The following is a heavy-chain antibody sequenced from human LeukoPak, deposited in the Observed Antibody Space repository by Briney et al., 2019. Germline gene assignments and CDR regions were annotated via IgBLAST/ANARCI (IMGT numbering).Heavy chain of an antibody. V-gene: IGHV3-7*01. CDR3: ARDRGFGADDS. J-gene: IGHJ4*02. D-gene: IGHD3-10*01. Sequence: QPGGSLRLSCAASGFTFSGYWMSWVRQAPGKGLEWVANIHKDGSAKRYVDSVKGRFTISRDNAKSSLYLQMNSLRVEDTAVYYCARDRGFGADDSWGQGSLVTVSS. CDR2: IHKDGSAK. CDR1: GFTFSGYW.